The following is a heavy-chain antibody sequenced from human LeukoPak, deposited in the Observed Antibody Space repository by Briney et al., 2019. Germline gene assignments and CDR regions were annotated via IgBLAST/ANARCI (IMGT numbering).Heavy chain of an antibody. CDR3: ARRGGYCSGDCYPDN. Sequence: GGSLRLSCEASGFLFEEYGMSWIRQRPGKGLEWVAGISWNGRSIHYAYSVSGRFTIYRDEAKKSLFLHMDGLSAEDTAFYYCARRGGYCSGDCYPDNWGQGTLVIVSS. CDR1: GFLFEEYG. CDR2: ISWNGRSI. D-gene: IGHD2-21*02. J-gene: IGHJ4*02. V-gene: IGHV3-20*04.